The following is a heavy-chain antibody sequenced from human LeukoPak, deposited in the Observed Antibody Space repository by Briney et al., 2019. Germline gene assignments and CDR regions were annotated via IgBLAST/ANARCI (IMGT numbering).Heavy chain of an antibody. V-gene: IGHV4-59*01. D-gene: IGHD6-13*01. CDR1: GGSISSYY. Sequence: SETLSLTCTVSGGSISSYYCSWIRQPPGKGLEWIGYIYYSGSTNYNPSLKSRVTISVDTSKNQFSLKLSSVTAADTAVYYCAGRYRSSWSSFDPWGQGSLVTVSS. CDR2: IYYSGST. CDR3: AGRYRSSWSSFDP. J-gene: IGHJ5*02.